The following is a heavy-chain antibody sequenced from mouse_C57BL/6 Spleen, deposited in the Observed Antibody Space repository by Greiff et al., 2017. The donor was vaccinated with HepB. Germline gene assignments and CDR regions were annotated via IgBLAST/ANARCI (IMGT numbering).Heavy chain of an antibody. V-gene: IGHV1-19*01. D-gene: IGHD2-12*01. Sequence: EVQLVESGPVLVKPGASVKMSCKASGYTFTDYYMNWVKQSHGKSLEWIGVINPYNGGTSYNQKFKGKATLTVDKSSSTAYMELNSLTSEDSAVYYCARLRRGENYAMDYWGQGTSVTVSS. J-gene: IGHJ4*01. CDR2: INPYNGGT. CDR1: GYTFTDYY. CDR3: ARLRRGENYAMDY.